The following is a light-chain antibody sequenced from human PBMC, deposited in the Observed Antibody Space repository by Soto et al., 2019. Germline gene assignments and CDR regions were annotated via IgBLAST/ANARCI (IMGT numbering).Light chain of an antibody. CDR2: AAS. CDR3: QQSYSSLFS. V-gene: IGKV1-39*01. Sequence: DIQMTQSPSSLSASVGDRVTITCRASQSISSFLNWYQQKPGKAPKLLIYAASSLPSGVPSRFSGSGSGTEFTLTISSLQPEDFATYYCQQSYSSLFSFGPGTKVDIK. J-gene: IGKJ3*01. CDR1: QSISSF.